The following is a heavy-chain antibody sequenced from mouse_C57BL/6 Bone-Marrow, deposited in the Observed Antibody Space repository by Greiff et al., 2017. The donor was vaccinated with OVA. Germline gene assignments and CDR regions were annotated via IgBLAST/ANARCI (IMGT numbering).Heavy chain of an antibody. V-gene: IGHV5-17*01. CDR2: ISSGSSTI. CDR3: ASGLDYYSSSPYFDY. D-gene: IGHD1-1*01. CDR1: GFTFSDYG. J-gene: IGHJ2*01. Sequence: EVQVVESGGGLVKPGGSLKLSCAASGFTFSDYGMHWVRQAPEKGLEWVAYISSGSSTIYYADTVKGRFTISRDNAKNTVFLQMTSLSSEDTAMYYCASGLDYYSSSPYFDYWGQGTTLTVSS.